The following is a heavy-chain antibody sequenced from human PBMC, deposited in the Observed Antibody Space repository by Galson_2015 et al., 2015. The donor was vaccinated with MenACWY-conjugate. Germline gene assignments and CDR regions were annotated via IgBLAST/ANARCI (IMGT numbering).Heavy chain of an antibody. Sequence: QSGAEVKKPGESLQISRKASGYNFITYWIGWVRQVPGKGLEWVGLISPIDSKTRYSPAFEGRVTISADDSITTAYLQWNSLQASDTAMYYCARHPPGGRGMDVWGQGTTVTVSS. CDR2: ISPIDSKT. J-gene: IGHJ6*02. V-gene: IGHV5-51*01. CDR3: ARHPPGGRGMDV. CDR1: GYNFITYW. D-gene: IGHD1-26*01.